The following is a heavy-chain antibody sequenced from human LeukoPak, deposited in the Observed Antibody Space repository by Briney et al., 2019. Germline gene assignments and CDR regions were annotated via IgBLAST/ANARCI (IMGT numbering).Heavy chain of an antibody. Sequence: PSETLSLTCTVSGGSISSSSYYWGWIRQPPGKGPEWIGSIYYSGSTYYNPSLKSRLTIFVDTSKNQFSLKLSSVTAADTAVYYCARCYGYSYASGSYYVDYWGQGTLVTVSS. CDR3: ARCYGYSYASGSYYVDY. CDR1: GGSISSSSYY. D-gene: IGHD3-10*01. V-gene: IGHV4-39*01. CDR2: IYYSGST. J-gene: IGHJ4*02.